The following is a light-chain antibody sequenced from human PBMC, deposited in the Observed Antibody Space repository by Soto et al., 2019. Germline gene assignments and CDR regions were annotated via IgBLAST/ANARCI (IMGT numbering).Light chain of an antibody. CDR1: QSVTNS. V-gene: IGKV3-11*01. Sequence: VLTQSPDTLSLSPGERGTLSCRASQSVTNSLAWYQQKPGQAPRLLVYDASNRATGIPTRFSGSGSGTDYTLTISNLEPEDFAVYYCQQHISWPLTFGGGTKVDIK. CDR2: DAS. J-gene: IGKJ4*01. CDR3: QQHISWPLT.